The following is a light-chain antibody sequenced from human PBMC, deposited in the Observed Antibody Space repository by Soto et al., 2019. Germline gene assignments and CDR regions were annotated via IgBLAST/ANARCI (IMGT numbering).Light chain of an antibody. Sequence: QPVLTQSPSASASLGASVKLTCTLSSGHSSYTIAWHQQQPEKGPRYLMTLNSDGSHSKGDGIPDRFSGSSSGAERYLSISSLQSEDEADYYCQTWGTGIEVFGGGTKFTVL. CDR1: SGHSSYT. CDR3: QTWGTGIEV. V-gene: IGLV4-69*01. CDR2: LNSDGSH. J-gene: IGLJ3*02.